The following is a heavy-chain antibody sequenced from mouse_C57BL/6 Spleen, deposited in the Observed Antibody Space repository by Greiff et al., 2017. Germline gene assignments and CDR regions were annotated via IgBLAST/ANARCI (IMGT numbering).Heavy chain of an antibody. CDR3: ARSPDYDPYYFDY. D-gene: IGHD2-4*01. CDR1: GYAFSSSW. V-gene: IGHV1-82*01. J-gene: IGHJ2*01. Sequence: QVQLQQSGPELVKPGASVKISCKASGYAFSSSWMNWVKQRPGKGLEWIGRIYPGDGDTNYNGKFKGKATLTADKSSSTAYMQLSSLTSEDSAVYFCARSPDYDPYYFDYWGQGTTLTVSS. CDR2: IYPGDGDT.